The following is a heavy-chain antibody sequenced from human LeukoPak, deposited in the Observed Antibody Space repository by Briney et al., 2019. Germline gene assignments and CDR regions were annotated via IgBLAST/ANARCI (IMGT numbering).Heavy chain of an antibody. J-gene: IGHJ3*02. Sequence: GGSLRLSCAASGFTFSSYWMHWVRQAPGKGLVWVSRINSDGSSTSYADSVKGRFTISRDNAKNTLYLQMNSLRAEDTAVYYCARVPRITMVRGVPDIWGQGTMVTVSS. CDR3: ARVPRITMVRGVPDI. V-gene: IGHV3-74*01. CDR2: INSDGSST. D-gene: IGHD3-10*01. CDR1: GFTFSSYW.